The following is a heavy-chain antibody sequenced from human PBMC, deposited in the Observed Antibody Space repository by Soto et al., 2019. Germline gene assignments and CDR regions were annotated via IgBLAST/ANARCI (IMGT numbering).Heavy chain of an antibody. CDR3: AKRGPVTTPYYHYYYMDV. Sequence: EVQLLESGGGWVQPGGSLRLSCAASGFTFSSYAMSWVRQAPGKGLEWVSAISGNTITTHYADSVKGRFTISRDNSRNTLDLQMNSLRAEDTAVYYCAKRGPVTTPYYHYYYMDVWGKGTTVTVSS. V-gene: IGHV3-23*01. D-gene: IGHD4-17*01. J-gene: IGHJ6*03. CDR1: GFTFSSYA. CDR2: ISGNTITT.